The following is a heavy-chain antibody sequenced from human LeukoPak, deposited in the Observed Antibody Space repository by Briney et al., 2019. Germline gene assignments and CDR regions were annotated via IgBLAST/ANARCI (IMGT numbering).Heavy chain of an antibody. V-gene: IGHV4-61*02. CDR3: AREGITIFGVASYYFDY. CDR1: GGSISSGNYY. CDR2: IYTSGST. Sequence: SQTLSLTCTVSGGSISSGNYYWTWIRQPAGKGLEWIGRIYTSGSTNYNPSLKSRVTISIDTSKNQFSLKLTSVTPADTAVYYCAREGITIFGVASYYFDYWGQGTLVTVSS. D-gene: IGHD3-3*01. J-gene: IGHJ4*02.